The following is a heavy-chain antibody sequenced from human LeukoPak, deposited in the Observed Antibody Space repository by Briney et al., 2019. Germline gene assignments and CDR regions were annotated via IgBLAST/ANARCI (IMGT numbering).Heavy chain of an antibody. CDR1: GYTFTSYD. J-gene: IGHJ5*02. CDR3: AREVRAAAGLVSRWFDP. V-gene: IGHV1-8*01. D-gene: IGHD6-13*01. Sequence: GASVKVSCKASGYTFTSYDINWVRQATGQGLEWMGWMNPNSGNTGYAQKFQGRVTITRNTSISTAYMELRSLRSDDTAVYYCAREVRAAAGLVSRWFDPWGQGTLVTVSS. CDR2: MNPNSGNT.